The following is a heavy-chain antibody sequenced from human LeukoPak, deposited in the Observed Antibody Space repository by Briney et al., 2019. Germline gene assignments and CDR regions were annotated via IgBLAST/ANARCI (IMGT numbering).Heavy chain of an antibody. J-gene: IGHJ5*02. D-gene: IGHD2-2*01. CDR3: ARRLGYCSSTNCRRNDNWFDP. CDR1: GFTFSDYY. CDR2: ISSSGSTI. Sequence: GGSLRLSCAASGFTFSDYYMSWIRQAPGKGLEGVSYISSSGSTIYYADYVKGRFTISRDNAKNSLYLQMNSLRAEDTAVYYCARRLGYCSSTNCRRNDNWFDPWGQGTLVTVSS. V-gene: IGHV3-11*01.